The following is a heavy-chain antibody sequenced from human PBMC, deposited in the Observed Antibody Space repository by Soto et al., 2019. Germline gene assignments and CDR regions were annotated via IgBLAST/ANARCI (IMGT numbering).Heavy chain of an antibody. CDR2: ISYDGSNK. V-gene: IGHV3-30*18. Sequence: QVQLVESGGGVVQPGRSLRLSCAASGFTFSSYGMHWVRQAPGKGLEWVAVISYDGSNKYYADSVKGRFTISRDNSKNTLYLQMNSLRAEDTAVYYCAKDMASGVYCSGGSCYYYYHYGMDVWGQGTTVTVSS. CDR1: GFTFSSYG. CDR3: AKDMASGVYCSGGSCYYYYHYGMDV. J-gene: IGHJ6*02. D-gene: IGHD2-15*01.